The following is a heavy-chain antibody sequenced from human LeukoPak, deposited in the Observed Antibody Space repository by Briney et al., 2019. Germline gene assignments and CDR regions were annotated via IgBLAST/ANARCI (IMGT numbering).Heavy chain of an antibody. D-gene: IGHD3-3*01. J-gene: IGHJ4*02. CDR3: ARDTELRFLEWLFSFDY. Sequence: PGGSLRLSCAASGFTFSSYWMSWVRQAPGKGLEWVANIKQDGSEKYYVDSVKGRFTISRDNAKNSLYLQMNSLRAEDTAVYYYARDTELRFLEWLFSFDYWGQGTLVTVSS. CDR2: IKQDGSEK. CDR1: GFTFSSYW. V-gene: IGHV3-7*01.